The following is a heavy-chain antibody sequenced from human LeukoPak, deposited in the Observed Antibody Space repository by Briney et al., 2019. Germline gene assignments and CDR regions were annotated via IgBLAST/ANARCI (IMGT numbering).Heavy chain of an antibody. J-gene: IGHJ5*02. CDR2: FYYSGST. V-gene: IGHV4-30-4*01. Sequence: SQTLSLTCTVSGGSISSGDHYWSWIRQPPGKGLEWIGHFYYSGSTNYNPSLKSRVTISVDTSKNQFSLRLNSVTAADTAVYYCARSRAFNSGAFDPWGQGSLVTVSS. CDR1: GGSISSGDHY. CDR3: ARSRAFNSGAFDP. D-gene: IGHD1-26*01.